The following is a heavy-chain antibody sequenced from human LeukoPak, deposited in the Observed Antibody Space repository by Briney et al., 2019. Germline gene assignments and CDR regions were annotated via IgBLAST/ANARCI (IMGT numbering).Heavy chain of an antibody. CDR2: ISGSGGST. D-gene: IGHD1-26*01. J-gene: IGHJ4*02. CDR3: AREREHGSDSYHYYFDS. V-gene: IGHV3-23*01. CDR1: GFTFSSYA. Sequence: QPGGSLRLSCAASGFTFSSYAMSWVRQAPGKGLEWVSAISGSGGSTYYADSVKGRFTISRDNSENTLYLEMNSLRADDTGIFYCAREREHGSDSYHYYFDSWGQGTLVTVSS.